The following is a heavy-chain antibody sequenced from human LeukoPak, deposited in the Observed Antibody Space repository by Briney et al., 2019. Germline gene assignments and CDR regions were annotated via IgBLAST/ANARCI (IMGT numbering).Heavy chain of an antibody. D-gene: IGHD4-11*01. V-gene: IGHV4-61*01. CDR1: GGSVSSGSYY. CDR2: IYYSGST. CDR3: ARHITTVKGDYYYYGMDV. Sequence: SETLSLTCTVSGGSVSSGSYYWSWIRQPPGKGLEWIGYIYYSGSTNYNPSLKSRVTISVDTSKNQFSLKLSSVTAADTAVYYCARHITTVKGDYYYYGMDVWGQGTTVTVSS. J-gene: IGHJ6*02.